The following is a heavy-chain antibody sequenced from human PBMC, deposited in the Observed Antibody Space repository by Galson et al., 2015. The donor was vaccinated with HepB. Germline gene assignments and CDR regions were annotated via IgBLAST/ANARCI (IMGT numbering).Heavy chain of an antibody. J-gene: IGHJ4*02. CDR1: GFTFSSYA. CDR3: AKYLLGEDTAMAHPPRYFDY. V-gene: IGHV3-23*01. Sequence: SLRLSCAASGFTFSSYAMSWVRQAPGKGLEWVSAISGSGGSTYYADSVEGRFTISRDNSKNTLYLQMNSLRAEDTAVYYCAKYLLGEDTAMAHPPRYFDYWGQGTLVTVSS. CDR2: ISGSGGST. D-gene: IGHD5-18*01.